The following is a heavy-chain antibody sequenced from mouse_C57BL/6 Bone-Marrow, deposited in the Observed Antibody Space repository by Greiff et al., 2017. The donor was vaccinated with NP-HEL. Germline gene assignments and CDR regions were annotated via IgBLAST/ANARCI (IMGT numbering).Heavy chain of an antibody. V-gene: IGHV10-3*01. CDR1: GFTFNTYA. J-gene: IGHJ1*03. CDR3: VRGPYYYGSSYDWYFDV. D-gene: IGHD1-1*01. CDR2: IRSKSSNYAT. Sequence: VQLKEPGGGLVQPKGSLKLSCAASGFTFNTYAMHWVRQAPGKGLEWVARIRSKSSNYATYYADSVKDRFTISRDDSQSMLYLQMNNLKTEDTAMYYCVRGPYYYGSSYDWYFDVWGTGTTVTVSS.